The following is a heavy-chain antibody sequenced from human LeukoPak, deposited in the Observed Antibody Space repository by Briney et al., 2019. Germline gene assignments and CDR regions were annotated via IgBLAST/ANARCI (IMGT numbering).Heavy chain of an antibody. CDR3: AISITMVRGVINH. Sequence: SETLSLTCTVSGYSISSGYYWGWIRQPPGKGLEWIGGIYHSGSTYYNPSLKSRVTIPVDTSKDQFSLKLSSVTAADTAVYYCAISITMVRGVINHWGQGTLVTVSS. D-gene: IGHD3-10*01. CDR1: GYSISSGYY. V-gene: IGHV4-38-2*02. CDR2: IYHSGST. J-gene: IGHJ4*02.